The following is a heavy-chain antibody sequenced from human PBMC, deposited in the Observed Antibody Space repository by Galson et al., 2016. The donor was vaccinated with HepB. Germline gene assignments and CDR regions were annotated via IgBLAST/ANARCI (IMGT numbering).Heavy chain of an antibody. Sequence: SLRLSCAGSGFTFSSYGMHWGRQAPGKGLEWVAVIWHDGSSKYYADSVKGRFTISSDNSKNMLYLKMNSLRAEDTALYYCARDLWPRSYYYGSGSYYPTLDYWGQGTLVTVSS. V-gene: IGHV3-33*08. CDR3: ARDLWPRSYYYGSGSYYPTLDY. D-gene: IGHD3-10*01. CDR2: IWHDGSSK. CDR1: GFTFSSYG. J-gene: IGHJ4*02.